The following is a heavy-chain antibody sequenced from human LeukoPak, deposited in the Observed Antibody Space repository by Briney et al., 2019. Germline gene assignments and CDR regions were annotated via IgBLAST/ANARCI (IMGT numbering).Heavy chain of an antibody. D-gene: IGHD6-6*01. CDR3: ARDSRVTPGEYSSIY. Sequence: SETLSLTCAVSGGSISSGGYSWSWIRQPPGKGLEWIGYIYHSGSTYYNPSLKSRVTISVDRSKNQFSLKLSSVTAADTAVYYCARDSRVTPGEYSSIYWGQGTLVTVSS. CDR2: IYHSGST. J-gene: IGHJ4*02. V-gene: IGHV4-30-2*01. CDR1: GGSISSGGYS.